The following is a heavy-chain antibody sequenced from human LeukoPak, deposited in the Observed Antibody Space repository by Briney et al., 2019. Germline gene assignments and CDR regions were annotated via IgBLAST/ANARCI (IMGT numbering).Heavy chain of an antibody. V-gene: IGHV3-30*18. CDR1: GFTFSSYG. Sequence: GGSLRLSCAASGFTFSSYGMHWVRQAPGKGLEWVAVISYDGSNKYYADSVKGRFTISRDNSKNTLYLQMNSLRADDTAVYYCAKAREDIVVVPAAMGSLTYYYYGMDVWGKGTTVTVSS. D-gene: IGHD2-2*01. CDR2: ISYDGSNK. J-gene: IGHJ6*04. CDR3: AKAREDIVVVPAAMGSLTYYYYGMDV.